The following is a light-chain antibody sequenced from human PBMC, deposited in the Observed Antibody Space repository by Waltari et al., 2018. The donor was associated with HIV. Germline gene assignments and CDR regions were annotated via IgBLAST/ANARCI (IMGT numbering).Light chain of an antibody. Sequence: QSVLTQPPSVSAAPGQKVTISCSGSSSNIGHNYLSWYQQLPGTAPKLLIYDNNKRPSGIPDRFSGSKSGTSATLGITGLQTGDEADYYCGTWDSSLSAGVCGGGTKLTVL. J-gene: IGLJ3*02. V-gene: IGLV1-51*01. CDR2: DNN. CDR1: SSNIGHNY. CDR3: GTWDSSLSAGV.